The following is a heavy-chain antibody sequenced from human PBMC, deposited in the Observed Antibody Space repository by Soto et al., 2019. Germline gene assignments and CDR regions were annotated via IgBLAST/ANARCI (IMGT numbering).Heavy chain of an antibody. CDR3: ARGDCSSTSCYPLYFDY. CDR2: ISSNSNYM. D-gene: IGHD2-2*01. Sequence: EVQLVESGGGLVKPGGSLRLSCAASGFTFSSYSMNWVRQAPGKGLEWVSSISSNSNYMYYADSVKGRFTISRDNAKNSLYLQINSLRAEDTAVYYCARGDCSSTSCYPLYFDYWGQGTLVTVSS. CDR1: GFTFSSYS. V-gene: IGHV3-21*01. J-gene: IGHJ4*02.